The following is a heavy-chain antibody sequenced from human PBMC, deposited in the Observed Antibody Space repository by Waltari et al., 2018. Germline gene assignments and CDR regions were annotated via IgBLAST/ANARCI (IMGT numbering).Heavy chain of an antibody. CDR1: GYSISSGYY. Sequence: QVQLQESGPGLVKPSETLSLTCAVSGYSISSGYYWGWIRQPPGKGLEWIGSIYHSGSTYYNPSLKRRVTISVDTSKNQFSLKLSSVTAADTAVYYCASKGAADGDYWGQGTLVTVSS. CDR3: ASKGAADGDY. V-gene: IGHV4-38-2*01. D-gene: IGHD6-13*01. J-gene: IGHJ4*02. CDR2: IYHSGST.